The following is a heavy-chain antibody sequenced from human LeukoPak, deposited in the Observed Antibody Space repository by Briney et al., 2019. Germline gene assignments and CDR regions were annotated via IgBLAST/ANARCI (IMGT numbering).Heavy chain of an antibody. CDR2: IYYSGST. J-gene: IGHJ3*02. D-gene: IGHD3-16*01. CDR1: GGSISSGGYY. CDR3: ARDSFGADTDAFDI. V-gene: IGHV4-31*03. Sequence: SETLSLTCTVSGGSISSGGYYWSWIRQHPGKGLEWIGYIYYSGSTYYNPSLKSRFTISVDTSKNQFSLKLSSVTAADTAVYYCARDSFGADTDAFDIWGQGTMVTVSS.